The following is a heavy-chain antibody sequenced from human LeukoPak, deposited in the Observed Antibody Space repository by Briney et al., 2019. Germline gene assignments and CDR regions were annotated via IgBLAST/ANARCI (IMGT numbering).Heavy chain of an antibody. Sequence: SETLSLTCTVSGASINKYYWSWIRQPPGKALEWIGNIYYSGSLNYNPSLKSRVSISLDMSKNQFSLRLNSVTAADTAVYYCARGGSYFGYWGQGTLVTVSS. CDR2: IYYSGSL. CDR1: GASINKYY. CDR3: ARGGSYFGY. V-gene: IGHV4-59*01. J-gene: IGHJ4*02. D-gene: IGHD1-26*01.